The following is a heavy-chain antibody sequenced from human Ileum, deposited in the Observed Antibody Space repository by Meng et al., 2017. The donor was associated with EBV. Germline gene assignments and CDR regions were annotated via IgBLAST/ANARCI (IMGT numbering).Heavy chain of an antibody. CDR3: AKGGQWEPLDS. CDR1: CGSISDYY. V-gene: IGHV4-59*01. Sequence: VHLPVSGPCRVKPSGTLSLPCDVSCGSISDYYWSWIRQSPLKGLEWIGFFYQGTTNYNPSLKSRVTISADTSKKQFFLKLTSLTVADTAVYYCAKGGQWEPLDSWGQGILVTVSS. D-gene: IGHD1-26*01. CDR2: FYQGTT. J-gene: IGHJ4*02.